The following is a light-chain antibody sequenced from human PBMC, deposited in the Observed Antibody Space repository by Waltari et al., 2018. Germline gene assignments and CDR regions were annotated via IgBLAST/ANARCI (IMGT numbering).Light chain of an antibody. CDR2: DAS. Sequence: EIVLTQSPGTLSLSPGERATLSCRASQSVSRYLAWYQQKPGQAPRLLIYDASTRATGIPDRCSGSGSGTDFSLTISRLEPEDFAVYYCQKYGRLPATFGQGTKVEIK. CDR3: QKYGRLPAT. CDR1: QSVSRY. V-gene: IGKV3-20*01. J-gene: IGKJ1*01.